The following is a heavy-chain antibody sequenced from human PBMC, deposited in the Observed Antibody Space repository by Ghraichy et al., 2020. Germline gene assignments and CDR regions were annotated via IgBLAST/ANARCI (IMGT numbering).Heavy chain of an antibody. J-gene: IGHJ4*02. D-gene: IGHD3-22*01. CDR1: GFTFSSYG. V-gene: IGHV3-33*01. CDR2: LWYDGSNK. CDR3: ARDLDYDSSGFFDY. Sequence: GGSLRLSCAASGFTFSSYGMHWVRQAPGKGLEWVAVLWYDGSNKYYADSVKGRFTISRDNSKNTLYLQMNSLRAEDTAVYYCARDLDYDSSGFFDYWGQGTLVTVSS.